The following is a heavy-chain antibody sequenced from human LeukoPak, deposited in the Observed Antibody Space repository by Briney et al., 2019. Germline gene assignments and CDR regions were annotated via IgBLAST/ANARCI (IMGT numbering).Heavy chain of an antibody. Sequence: PGGSLRLSCAASGFTVSSNYMSWVRQAPGKGLEWVSVIYSGGSTYYADSVKGRFTISRDNSKNTLYLQMNSLRAEDTAVYYWAREAQNSGYDSRDYYFDYWGQGTLVTVSS. CDR2: IYSGGST. CDR1: GFTVSSNY. D-gene: IGHD5-12*01. J-gene: IGHJ4*02. CDR3: AREAQNSGYDSRDYYFDY. V-gene: IGHV3-53*01.